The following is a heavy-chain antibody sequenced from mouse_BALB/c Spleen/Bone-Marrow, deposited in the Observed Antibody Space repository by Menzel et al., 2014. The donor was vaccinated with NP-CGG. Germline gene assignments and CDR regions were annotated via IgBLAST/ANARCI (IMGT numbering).Heavy chain of an antibody. J-gene: IGHJ3*01. V-gene: IGHV5-9*02. D-gene: IGHD4-1*01. CDR1: GFAFSNCD. Sequence: EVQRVESGGGLVKPGGSLKLSCTASGFAFSNCDMSWVRQTPEKRLEWVATITSGGGNTYYPDSVKGRFTISRDNARNTLYLQMSSLRSEDTALYYCVRVWDWFAYWGQGTLVTVSA. CDR3: VRVWDWFAY. CDR2: ITSGGGNT.